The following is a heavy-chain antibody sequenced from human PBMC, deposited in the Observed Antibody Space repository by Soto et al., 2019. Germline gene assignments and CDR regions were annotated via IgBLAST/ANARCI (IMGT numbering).Heavy chain of an antibody. V-gene: IGHV3-53*01. CDR2: IYTGGTT. J-gene: IGHJ4*02. CDR3: ARLRKSAEPYLAY. CDR1: GVSVRYMD. Sequence: GGSLRLACAASGVSVRYMDVTWVRQAPGKGLEWVSLIYTGGTTYYADSVKGRFTISRDNSKNTLYLQMNSLRAEDTAVYFCARLRKSAEPYLAYRRPRTPVPVSS.